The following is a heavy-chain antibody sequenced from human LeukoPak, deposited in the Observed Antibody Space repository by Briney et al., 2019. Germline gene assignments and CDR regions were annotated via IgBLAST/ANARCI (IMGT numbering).Heavy chain of an antibody. CDR1: GYTFTSYY. Sequence: ASVKVSCKTSGYTFTSYYMHWVRQAPGQGLEWMGIINPSGGSTTYAQKFQGRVTMTTDTSTSTVYMELSSLRSEDTAVYYCARDPGNTGSSELAYWGQGTLVTVSS. CDR2: INPSGGST. V-gene: IGHV1-46*01. D-gene: IGHD1-26*01. J-gene: IGHJ4*02. CDR3: ARDPGNTGSSELAY.